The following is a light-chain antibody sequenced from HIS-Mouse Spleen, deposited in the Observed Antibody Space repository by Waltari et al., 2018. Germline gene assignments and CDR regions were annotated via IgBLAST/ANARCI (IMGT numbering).Light chain of an antibody. J-gene: IGLJ2*01. Sequence: SYVLTPPPSVSVAPGKTARITWGGNNIGSKSGHWYQQKPGQAPVLVVYDDSDRPSGIPERFSGSNSGNTATLTISRVEAGDEADYYCQVWDSSSDHVVFGGGTKLTVL. CDR3: QVWDSSSDHVV. CDR2: DDS. V-gene: IGLV3-21*03. CDR1: NIGSKS.